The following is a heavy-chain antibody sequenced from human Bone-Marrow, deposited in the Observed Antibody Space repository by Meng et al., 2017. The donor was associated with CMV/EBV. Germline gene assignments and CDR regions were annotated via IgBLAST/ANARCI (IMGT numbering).Heavy chain of an antibody. Sequence: SETLSLTCAVYGGSFSGYYWSWIRQPPGKGLEWIGEINHSGSTNYNPSLKSRVTISVDTSKNQFSLKLSSVTAADTAVYYCAIGTNDFWSGYRNWFDPWGQGTLVTVSS. V-gene: IGHV4-34*01. CDR1: GGSFSGYY. CDR2: INHSGST. J-gene: IGHJ5*02. D-gene: IGHD3-3*01. CDR3: AIGTNDFWSGYRNWFDP.